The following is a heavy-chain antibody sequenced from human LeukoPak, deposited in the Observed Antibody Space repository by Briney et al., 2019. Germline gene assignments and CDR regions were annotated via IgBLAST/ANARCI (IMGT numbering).Heavy chain of an antibody. CDR2: INHSGST. J-gene: IGHJ4*02. CDR1: GGSVSSGSYY. V-gene: IGHV4-39*07. D-gene: IGHD3-3*01. CDR3: ARGSADRATYYDFWSGYYAGSGSSRFLDY. Sequence: SETLSLTCTVSGGSVSSGSYYWSWIRQPPGKGLEWIGEINHSGSTNYNPSLKSRVTISVDTSKNQFSLKLSSVTAADTAVYYCARGSADRATYYDFWSGYYAGSGSSRFLDYWGQGTLVTVSS.